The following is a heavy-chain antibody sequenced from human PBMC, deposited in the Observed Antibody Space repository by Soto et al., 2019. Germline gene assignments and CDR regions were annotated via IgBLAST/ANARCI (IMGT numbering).Heavy chain of an antibody. CDR1: GFSFSSYG. V-gene: IGHV3-30*18. CDR2: ISYDGSHK. CDR3: AKDPRPVIQMVRGVSEF. Sequence: QVHLVESGGGVVQPGTSLRLSCAASGFSFSSYGMHWVRQAPGKGLEWVAVISYDGSHKFYADAVKGRFSISRDNFKNTLYLQMSSLRDDDTALYYCAKDPRPVIQMVRGVSEFWVQGTLVTVSS. D-gene: IGHD3-10*01. J-gene: IGHJ4*02.